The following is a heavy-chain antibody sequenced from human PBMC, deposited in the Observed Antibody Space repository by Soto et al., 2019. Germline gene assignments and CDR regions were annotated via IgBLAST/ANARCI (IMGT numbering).Heavy chain of an antibody. CDR3: AKFFVAGTRGYFDS. CDR1: GFTVSSNY. Sequence: PWWSLRLCCAASGFTVSSNYMSWFRQAPGKGLEWVSVIYSGGSTYYADSVKGRFTISRDNSKNTLYLQMNSLRAEDTAIYYCAKFFVAGTRGYFDSWGQGTLVTVSS. CDR2: IYSGGST. D-gene: IGHD6-19*01. J-gene: IGHJ4*02. V-gene: IGHV3-53*01.